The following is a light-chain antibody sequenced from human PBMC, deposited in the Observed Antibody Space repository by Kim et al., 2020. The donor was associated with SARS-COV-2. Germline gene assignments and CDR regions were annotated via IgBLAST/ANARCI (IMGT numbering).Light chain of an antibody. J-gene: IGKJ1*01. V-gene: IGKV1-33*01. CDR1: QDISNY. CDR3: QQYDNLPPLT. CDR2: DAS. Sequence: SVGDRVTITGQASQDISNYLNWYQQKPGKAPKLLIYDASNLETGVPSRFSGSGSGTDFTFTISSLQPEDIATYYCQQYDNLPPLTFGQGTKVDIK.